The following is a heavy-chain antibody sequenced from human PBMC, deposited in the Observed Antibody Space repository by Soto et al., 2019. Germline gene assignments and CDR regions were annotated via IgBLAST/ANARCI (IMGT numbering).Heavy chain of an antibody. CDR1: GGSSSDYQ. CDR3: ARMRGLGEISPYLDY. Sequence: QVQLQESGPGLAKPSETLSLTCSISGGSSSDYQWNWIRQPPGKGLEWIGYIYYSGRTNYHPSLKSRLTISLDTSTRQFSLRLRSVTAADTAVDYCARMRGLGEISPYLDYWGQGALVTVSS. D-gene: IGHD3-16*01. V-gene: IGHV4-59*01. CDR2: IYYSGRT. J-gene: IGHJ4*02.